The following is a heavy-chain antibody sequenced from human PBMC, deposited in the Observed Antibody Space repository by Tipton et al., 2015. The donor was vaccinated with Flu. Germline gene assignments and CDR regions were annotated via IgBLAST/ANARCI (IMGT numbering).Heavy chain of an antibody. V-gene: IGHV3-9*01. J-gene: IGHJ6*02. Sequence: SLRLSCAASGFTFDDYAMHWVRQAPGKGLEWVSGISWNSGSIGYADSVKGRFTISRDNAKNSLYLQMNSLRAEDTALYYCAKDTGGHYYGMDVWGQGTTVTVSS. CDR1: GFTFDDYA. CDR3: AKDTGGHYYGMDV. D-gene: IGHD3-10*01. CDR2: ISWNSGSI.